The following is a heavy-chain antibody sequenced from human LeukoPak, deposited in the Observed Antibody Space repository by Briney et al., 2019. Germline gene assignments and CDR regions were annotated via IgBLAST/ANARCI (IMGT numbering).Heavy chain of an antibody. CDR3: AKDPSYCSGGRCYVSHYFDY. CDR1: GFTLDDYA. CDR2: ISWNSGST. Sequence: QTGGSLRLSCAASGFTLDDYAMHWVRHAPGKGLEWVSGISWNSGSTGYADSVKGRFTISRDNAKNSLYLQMNSLRAEDTALYYCAKDPSYCSGGRCYVSHYFDYWGQGTLVTVSS. D-gene: IGHD2-15*01. J-gene: IGHJ4*02. V-gene: IGHV3-9*01.